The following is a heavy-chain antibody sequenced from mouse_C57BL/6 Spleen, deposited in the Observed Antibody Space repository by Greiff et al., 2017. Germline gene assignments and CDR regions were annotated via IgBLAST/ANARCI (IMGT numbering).Heavy chain of an antibody. V-gene: IGHV1-69*01. CDR3: ARGIYYDYIDY. J-gene: IGHJ2*01. CDR2: IDPSDSYT. D-gene: IGHD2-4*01. CDR1: GYTFTSYW. Sequence: QVQLQQSGAELVMPGASVKLSCKASGYTFTSYWMHWVKQRPGQGLEWIGEIDPSDSYTNYNQKFKGKSTLTVDKSSSTAYMQLSSLTSEDSAVYYCARGIYYDYIDYWGQGTTLTVSS.